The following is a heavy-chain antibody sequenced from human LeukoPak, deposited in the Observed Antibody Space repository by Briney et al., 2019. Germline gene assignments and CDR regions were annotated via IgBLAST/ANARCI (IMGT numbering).Heavy chain of an antibody. Sequence: GGSLRLSCEASGFSFSIYNMNWVRLAPGKGLEWVSSISGSSSHVWYADSVKGRFTSSRDNAKNSLYLQMSSLRVEDTAVYYCARGGDNYMDYWGQGTLVTVSS. CDR3: ARGGDNYMDY. V-gene: IGHV3-21*04. CDR1: GFSFSIYN. CDR2: ISGSSSHV. J-gene: IGHJ4*02. D-gene: IGHD3-10*01.